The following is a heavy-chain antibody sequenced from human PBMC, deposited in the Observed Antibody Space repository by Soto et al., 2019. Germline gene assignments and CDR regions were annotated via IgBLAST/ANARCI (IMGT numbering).Heavy chain of an antibody. CDR3: AREREDYYGSRPPLYNWFDP. Sequence: SETLSLTCTVSGGSISSYYWSWIRQPPGKGLEWIGYIYYSGSTNYNPSLKSRVTISVDTSKNQFSLKLSSVTAADTAVYYCAREREDYYGSRPPLYNWFDPWGQGTLVTVSS. D-gene: IGHD3-10*01. CDR1: GGSISSYY. V-gene: IGHV4-59*01. J-gene: IGHJ5*02. CDR2: IYYSGST.